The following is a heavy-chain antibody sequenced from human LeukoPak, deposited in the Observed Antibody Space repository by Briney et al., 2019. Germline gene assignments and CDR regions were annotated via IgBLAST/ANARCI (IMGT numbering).Heavy chain of an antibody. J-gene: IGHJ4*02. D-gene: IGHD6-19*01. V-gene: IGHV3-69-1*01. Sequence: PGGSLRLSCAASGFTVSSNYMTWVRQAPGKGLEWVSSISSSHIYYTDSVQGRFTISRDNAKNSLYLQMNSLRAEDTAVYYCARRPSYSSANFDYWGQGTLVTVSS. CDR3: ARRPSYSSANFDY. CDR2: ISSSHI. CDR1: GFTVSSNY.